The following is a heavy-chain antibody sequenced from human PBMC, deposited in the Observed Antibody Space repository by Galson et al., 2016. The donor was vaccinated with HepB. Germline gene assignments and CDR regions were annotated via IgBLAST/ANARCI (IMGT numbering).Heavy chain of an antibody. CDR3: ASLLVSTVFGVVTHYYGMDV. CDR1: GGSISSSNYY. Sequence: SETLSLTCTVSGGSISSSNYYWGWIRQPPGKGLEWMGSVYYSGKTHYNPSLKSRVTISVDTSKNQFSLKVNSVTAADTAVYYCASLLVSTVFGVVTHYYGMDVWGKGATVTVPS. V-gene: IGHV4-39*01. D-gene: IGHD3-3*01. CDR2: VYYSGKT. J-gene: IGHJ6*04.